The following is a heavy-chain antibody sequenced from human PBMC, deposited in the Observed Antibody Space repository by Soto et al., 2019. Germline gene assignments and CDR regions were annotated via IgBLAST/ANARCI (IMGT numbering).Heavy chain of an antibody. CDR2: INHSGST. J-gene: IGHJ4*02. V-gene: IGHV4-34*01. CDR1: GGSISSGGYS. Sequence: SETLSLTCAVSGGSISSGGYSWSWIRQPPGKGLEWIGEINHSGSTNYNPSLKSRVTISVDTSKNQFSLKLSSVTAADTAVYYCARGGVWFGGRRVFDYWGQGALVTVSS. CDR3: ARGGVWFGGRRVFDY. D-gene: IGHD3-10*01.